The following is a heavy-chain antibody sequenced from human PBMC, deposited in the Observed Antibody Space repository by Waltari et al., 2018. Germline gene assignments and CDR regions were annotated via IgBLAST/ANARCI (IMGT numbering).Heavy chain of an antibody. CDR2: ITWNAVNV. D-gene: IGHD3-3*01. J-gene: IGHJ6*03. CDR1: GFSFDDYA. CDR3: ARGGPTWNYYFHMDV. V-gene: IGHV3-9*03. Sequence: EVQLVESGGDLVQPGGSLRLSCAASGFSFDDYAMHWVQQAPGKGLEWVSFITWNAVNVADADSVKGRFTISRDNTRNSLYLQMNSLRADDMALYYCARGGPTWNYYFHMDVWGKGTTVTVSS.